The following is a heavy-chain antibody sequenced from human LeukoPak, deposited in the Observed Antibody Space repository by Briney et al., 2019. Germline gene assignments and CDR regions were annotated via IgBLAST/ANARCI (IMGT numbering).Heavy chain of an antibody. Sequence: GGSLRLSCAASGFTFSTYAMSWVRQAPGKGLEWMANIKQDGSEKYYVDSVKGRFTISRDNAKNSLYLQMNSLRAEDTAVYYCAREVGALDYFDYWGQGTLVTVSS. V-gene: IGHV3-7*01. CDR2: IKQDGSEK. J-gene: IGHJ4*02. CDR3: AREVGALDYFDY. CDR1: GFTFSTYA. D-gene: IGHD1-26*01.